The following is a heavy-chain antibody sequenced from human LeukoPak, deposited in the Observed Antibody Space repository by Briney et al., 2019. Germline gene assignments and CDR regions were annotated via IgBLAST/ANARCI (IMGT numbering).Heavy chain of an antibody. CDR1: GFTFSSYA. V-gene: IGHV3-23*01. D-gene: IGHD5-18*01. CDR3: AKSRTRGYSYGSPTLSFGY. Sequence: PGGSLRLSCAASGFTFSSYAMSWVRQAPGKGLEWVSAISGSGGSTYYADSVKGRFTISRDNSKNTLYLKMNSLRAEDTAVYYCAKSRTRGYSYGSPTLSFGYWGQGTLVTVSS. CDR2: ISGSGGST. J-gene: IGHJ4*02.